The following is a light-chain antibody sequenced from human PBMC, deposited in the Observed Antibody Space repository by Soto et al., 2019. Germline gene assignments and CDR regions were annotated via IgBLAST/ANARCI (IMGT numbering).Light chain of an antibody. CDR2: RAS. CDR1: QSVSSSY. Sequence: EIVLTQSPGTLSLSPGERATLSCRASQSVSSSYLAWYQQKPGQAPKVLIYRASSRATGIPDRFSGSGSGTDLTLTISRLEPEDGAVYDCQQYGGSPLTFGGGTKVDIK. CDR3: QQYGGSPLT. V-gene: IGKV3-20*01. J-gene: IGKJ4*01.